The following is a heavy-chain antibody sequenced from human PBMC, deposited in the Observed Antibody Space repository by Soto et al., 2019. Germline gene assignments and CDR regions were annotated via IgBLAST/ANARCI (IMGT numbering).Heavy chain of an antibody. CDR3: PRGYYGMDV. V-gene: IGHV4-38-2*01. Sequence: SDALSLTCAVAGYSISSGYYWGWIRQPPGKGLEWIVSIYHSGITYYNPSLKSRVTISVDTSKNQFSLKLRSVTAADTAVYYCPRGYYGMDVWGQGTPVTASS. J-gene: IGHJ6*02. CDR2: IYHSGIT. CDR1: GYSISSGYY.